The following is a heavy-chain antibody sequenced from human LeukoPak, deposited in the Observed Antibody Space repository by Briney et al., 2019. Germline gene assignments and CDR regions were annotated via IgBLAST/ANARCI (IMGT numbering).Heavy chain of an antibody. J-gene: IGHJ6*03. V-gene: IGHV1-18*01. CDR3: ARWSGSVTARNYYYYMDV. CDR2: ISAYDGNT. CDR1: GYTFTSYG. D-gene: IGHD6-6*01. Sequence: ASVKASCKASGYTFTSYGISWVRQAPGLGLEWMGWISAYDGNTNYAQKLQGRVTMTTDTSTSTAYMEMRSLRSDDTAVYYCARWSGSVTARNYYYYMDVWGEGTTVTVSS.